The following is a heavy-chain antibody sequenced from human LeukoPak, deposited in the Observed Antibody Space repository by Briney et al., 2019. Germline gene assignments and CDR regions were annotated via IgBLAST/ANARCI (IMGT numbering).Heavy chain of an antibody. CDR3: AREVGSFDY. Sequence: PGRSLRLSCAASGFTFSSYGMHWVRQAPGKGLEWVAVISYDGSNKYYADSVKGRFTISRDNSKNTLYLQMNSLRAEDTAVYYCAREVGSFDYWGQGTLVTVSS. V-gene: IGHV3-30*03. CDR1: GFTFSSYG. J-gene: IGHJ4*02. CDR2: ISYDGSNK. D-gene: IGHD1-26*01.